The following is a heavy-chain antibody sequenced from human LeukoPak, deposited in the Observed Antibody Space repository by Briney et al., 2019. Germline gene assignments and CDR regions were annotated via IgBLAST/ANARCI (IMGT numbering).Heavy chain of an antibody. Sequence: ASVKVSCKASGYTFTSYAMNWVRQAPGQGLEWVGWINTNTGNPTYAQGFTGRFVFSLDTSVSKAYLQISSLKAEDTAVYYCARGVRVYGWNRFDYWGQGTLVTVSS. CDR2: INTNTGNP. CDR1: GYTFTSYA. CDR3: ARGVRVYGWNRFDY. J-gene: IGHJ4*02. D-gene: IGHD1/OR15-1a*01. V-gene: IGHV7-4-1*02.